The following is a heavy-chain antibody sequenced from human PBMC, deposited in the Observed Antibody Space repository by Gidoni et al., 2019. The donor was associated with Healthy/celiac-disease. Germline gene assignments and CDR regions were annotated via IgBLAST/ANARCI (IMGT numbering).Heavy chain of an antibody. Sequence: EVQLVESGGGLVQPGGSLRLSCAASGFPFSSYWMSWVRQASGKGLEWVANIKQDGSEKYYVDSVKGRFTISRDNAKNSLYLQMNSLRAEDTAVYYCARGVVGATWYFDYWGQGTLVTVSS. J-gene: IGHJ4*02. CDR3: ARGVVGATWYFDY. D-gene: IGHD1-26*01. V-gene: IGHV3-7*01. CDR1: GFPFSSYW. CDR2: IKQDGSEK.